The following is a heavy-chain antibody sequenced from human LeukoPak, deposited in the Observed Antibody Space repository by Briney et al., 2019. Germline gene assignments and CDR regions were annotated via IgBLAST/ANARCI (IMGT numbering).Heavy chain of an antibody. CDR3: ARKGYSSGWSFDY. CDR2: IYDGGTT. V-gene: IGHV3-66*02. D-gene: IGHD6-19*01. Sequence: PGGSLRLSCAASGFTVSSNYMSWVRQAPGKGLEWVSVIYDGGTTYYADSVKGRFTISRDNSKNTLYLQMNSLRAEDTAVYYCARKGYSSGWSFDYWGQGTLVTVSS. J-gene: IGHJ4*02. CDR1: GFTVSSNY.